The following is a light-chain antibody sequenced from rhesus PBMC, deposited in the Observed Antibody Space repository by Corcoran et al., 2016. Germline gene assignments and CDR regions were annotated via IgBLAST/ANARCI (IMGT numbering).Light chain of an antibody. CDR2: AAY. V-gene: IGKV1-25*01. CDR1: PGISRY. J-gene: IGKJ4*01. CDR3: QQHNSYPLT. Sequence: DIQMTQSPSSLSAYVGDRVTITCRASPGISRYLAWYQQKPGKAPKLMIYAAYTWQRGVPSRFSGSGYGTDFTLTISSLQPEDFATYYCQQHNSYPLTFGGGTKVELK.